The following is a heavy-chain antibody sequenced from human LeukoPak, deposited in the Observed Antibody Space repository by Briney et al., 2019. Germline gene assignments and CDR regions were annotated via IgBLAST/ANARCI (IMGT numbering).Heavy chain of an antibody. D-gene: IGHD3-3*01. J-gene: IGHJ4*02. CDR3: ARVSAIFGVVIGFDY. V-gene: IGHV1-2*02. CDR2: INPNSGGT. Sequence: ASVKVSCKASGYTFTGYYLHRVRQAPGQGLEWMGWINPNSGGTNYAQKFQGRVTMTRDTSISTAYMELSRLRSDDTAVYYCARVSAIFGVVIGFDYWGQGTLVTVSS. CDR1: GYTFTGYY.